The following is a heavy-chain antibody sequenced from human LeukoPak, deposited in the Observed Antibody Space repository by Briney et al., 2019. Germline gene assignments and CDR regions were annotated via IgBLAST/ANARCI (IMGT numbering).Heavy chain of an antibody. CDR1: GFTVSSNY. D-gene: IGHD4-11*01. CDR2: IYSGGGT. Sequence: GGSLRLSCAASGFTVSSNYMSWVRQAPGKGLEWVSVIYSGGGTYYADSVKGRFTISRDNSKNTLYLQMNSLRAEDTAVYYCAREGGDYSDYTDYWGQGTLVTVSS. CDR3: AREGGDYSDYTDY. J-gene: IGHJ4*02. V-gene: IGHV3-53*01.